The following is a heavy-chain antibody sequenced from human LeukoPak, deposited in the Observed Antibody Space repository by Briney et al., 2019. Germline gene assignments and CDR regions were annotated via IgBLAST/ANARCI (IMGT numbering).Heavy chain of an antibody. CDR1: GGSISSSSYY. CDR2: IYYSGST. V-gene: IGHV4-39*01. D-gene: IGHD4-17*01. CDR3: ARHSSLRATVYAREYPFDY. J-gene: IGHJ4*02. Sequence: PSETLSLACTVSGGSISSSSYYWGWIRQPPGKGLEWIGSIYYSGSTYYNPSLKSRVTISVDTSKNQFSLKLSSVTAADTAVYYCARHSSLRATVYAREYPFDYWGQGTLVTVSS.